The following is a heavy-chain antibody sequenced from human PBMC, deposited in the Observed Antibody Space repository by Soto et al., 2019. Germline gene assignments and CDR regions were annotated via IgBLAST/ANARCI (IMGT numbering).Heavy chain of an antibody. CDR3: AREPIQPSRGTRRYFDY. D-gene: IGHD5-18*01. V-gene: IGHV3-33*01. CDR2: IWYDGSNK. CDR1: GFTFSSYG. J-gene: IGHJ4*02. Sequence: PGGSLRLSCAASGFTFSSYGMHWVRQAPGKGLEWVAVIWYDGSNKYYADSVKGRFTISRDNSKNTLYLQMNSLRAEDKAVYYCAREPIQPSRGTRRYFDYWGQGTLVTVSS.